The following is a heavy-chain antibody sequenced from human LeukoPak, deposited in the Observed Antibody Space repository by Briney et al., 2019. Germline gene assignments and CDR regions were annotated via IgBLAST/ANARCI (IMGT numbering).Heavy chain of an antibody. D-gene: IGHD3-22*01. Sequence: GGSLRLSCAASGFTFSSHGMHWVRQAPGKGLEWVALISNDGSIKYYADSVKGRFTISRDNSKNTLYLQTNSLRAEDTAVYYCARGGSVYYYDSSGSTDAFDIWGQGTMVTVSS. V-gene: IGHV3-30*03. CDR2: ISNDGSIK. J-gene: IGHJ3*02. CDR1: GFTFSSHG. CDR3: ARGGSVYYYDSSGSTDAFDI.